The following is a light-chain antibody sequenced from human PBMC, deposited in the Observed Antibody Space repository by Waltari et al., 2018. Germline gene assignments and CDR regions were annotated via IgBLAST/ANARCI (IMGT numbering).Light chain of an antibody. V-gene: IGLV3-1*01. J-gene: IGLJ2*01. CDR1: RLGDKY. Sequence: SYELTQPPSVSVSPGQTASITCSGDRLGDKYASWYQQKPGQSPVLVIYQDFTRPSGGPERFSGSNSGNTATLTISGTQAIDEADYYCQAWDRSSMVFGGGTKLTVL. CDR2: QDF. CDR3: QAWDRSSMV.